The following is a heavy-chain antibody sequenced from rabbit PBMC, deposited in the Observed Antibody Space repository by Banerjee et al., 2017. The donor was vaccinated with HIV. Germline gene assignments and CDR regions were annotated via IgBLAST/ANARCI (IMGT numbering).Heavy chain of an antibody. Sequence: QSLEESGGDLVKPGASLTLTCTASGFSFSSSYFICWVRQAPGKGPEWIACIYTGSSDSTYYASWAKGRFTISKTSSTTVTLQMTSMTAADTATYFCANYFYTYGVVGYAYFDLWGPGTLVTVS. D-gene: IGHD6-1*01. J-gene: IGHJ4*01. CDR1: GFSFSSSYF. V-gene: IGHV1S40*01. CDR2: IYTGSSDST. CDR3: ANYFYTYGVVGYAYFDL.